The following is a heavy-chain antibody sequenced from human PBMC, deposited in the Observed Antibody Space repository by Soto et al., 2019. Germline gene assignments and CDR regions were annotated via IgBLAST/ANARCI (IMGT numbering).Heavy chain of an antibody. CDR1: GYTFTSYA. CDR2: INAGNGNT. J-gene: IGHJ4*02. CDR3: ARGPGGPDGPGDY. Sequence: QVQLVQSGAEVKKPGASVKVSCKASGYTFTSYAMQWVRQAPGQRLEWMGWINAGNGNTKYSQKFQGRVTITRDTPASTANMELSSLRSEDRAVYYCARGPGGPDGPGDYWGKGTLVTVSS. V-gene: IGHV1-3*01. D-gene: IGHD2-15*01.